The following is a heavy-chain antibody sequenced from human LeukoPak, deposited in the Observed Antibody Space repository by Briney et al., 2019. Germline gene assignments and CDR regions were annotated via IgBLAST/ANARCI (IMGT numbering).Heavy chain of an antibody. Sequence: GGSLRLSCAASGFTFSSYAMNWVRQAPGKGLEWVSAISGSGGSTYYADSVKGRFTISRDNSKNTLYLQMNSLRAEDTAFYYCARQTMRARPFDYWGQGTLVTVSS. V-gene: IGHV3-23*01. CDR2: ISGSGGST. CDR1: GFTFSSYA. CDR3: ARQTMRARPFDY. D-gene: IGHD1-14*01. J-gene: IGHJ4*02.